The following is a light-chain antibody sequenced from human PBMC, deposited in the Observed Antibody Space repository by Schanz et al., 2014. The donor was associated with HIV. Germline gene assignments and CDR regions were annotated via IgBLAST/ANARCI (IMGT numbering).Light chain of an antibody. J-gene: IGKJ5*01. Sequence: IQMTQSPSSLSASVGDRVTITCRASQDIRGDLGWYQQRPGKAPKRLIYAASTLQSGVPSRFVGGGSGTEFTLTISGLQPEDFATYYCLQHNAYPLTFGQGTRLDI. CDR3: LQHNAYPLT. V-gene: IGKV1-17*01. CDR2: AAS. CDR1: QDIRGD.